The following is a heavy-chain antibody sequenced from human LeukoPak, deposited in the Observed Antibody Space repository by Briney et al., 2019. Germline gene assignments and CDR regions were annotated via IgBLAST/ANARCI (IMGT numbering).Heavy chain of an antibody. CDR3: ARSNWNEAFDI. D-gene: IGHD1-1*01. J-gene: IGHJ3*02. Sequence: GGSLRLSCAASGFTFSSYWMSWVRQAPGKGLEWVANIKQDGSEKYYVDSVKGRFTVSRDNAKNSLYLQMNSLRAEDTAVYYCARSNWNEAFDIWGQGTMVTVSS. CDR1: GFTFSSYW. V-gene: IGHV3-7*01. CDR2: IKQDGSEK.